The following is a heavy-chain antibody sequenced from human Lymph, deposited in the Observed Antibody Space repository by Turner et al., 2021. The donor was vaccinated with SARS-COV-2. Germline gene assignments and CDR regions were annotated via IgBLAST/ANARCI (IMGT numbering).Heavy chain of an antibody. Sequence: EVQLVDSGGGVVQLGGSLRLSFRPSGCTCVNYAMHWVRQAPGKSLEWGSLISGDGGSTYYADSVKGRFTISRDDSKNSLYLQINSLRTEDTALYYCAKEGLSGRRLQFVPYFAYWGQGTLVSVSS. CDR3: AKEGLSGRRLQFVPYFAY. CDR2: ISGDGGST. V-gene: IGHV3-43*02. CDR1: GCTCVNYA. J-gene: IGHJ4*02. D-gene: IGHD5-12*01.